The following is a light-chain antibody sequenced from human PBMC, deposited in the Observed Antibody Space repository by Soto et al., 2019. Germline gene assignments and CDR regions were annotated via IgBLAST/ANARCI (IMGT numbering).Light chain of an antibody. J-gene: IGLJ1*01. Sequence: QSALTQPPSVSGSPGQSVTISCTGTSTDFVSYNRVSWYQQPPGTAPKLIIYEASNRPSGVPDRFSGSKSGNTASLTVSGLQAADEADYFCKSYAGSNTYVFGSGTKVTV. CDR1: STDFVSYNR. CDR2: EAS. V-gene: IGLV2-18*02. CDR3: KSYAGSNTYV.